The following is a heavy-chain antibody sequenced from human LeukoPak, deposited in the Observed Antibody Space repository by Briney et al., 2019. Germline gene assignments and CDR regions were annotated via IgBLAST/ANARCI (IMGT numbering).Heavy chain of an antibody. CDR2: IYYSGST. Sequence: SETLSLTCTASGCTISSYYWSWIRQPPGKGLEWIGYIYYSGSTNYNPSLKSRVTISVDTSKNQFSLKLSSVTAADTAVYYCARDLEPYAFDIWGQGTMVTVSS. J-gene: IGHJ3*02. CDR1: GCTISSYY. CDR3: ARDLEPYAFDI. V-gene: IGHV4-59*01. D-gene: IGHD1-1*01.